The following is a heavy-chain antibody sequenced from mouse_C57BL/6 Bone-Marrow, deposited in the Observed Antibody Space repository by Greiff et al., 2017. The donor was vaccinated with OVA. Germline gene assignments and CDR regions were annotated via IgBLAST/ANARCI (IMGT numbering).Heavy chain of an antibody. CDR1: GFTFSDYG. Sequence: EVKLVESGGGLVKPGGSLKLSCAASGFTFSDYGMHWFRQAPEKGLEWVAYISSGSSTIYYADTVKGRFTISRDNAKNTLVLQMTSLRSEDTAMYYCAAYYSNSHYYAMDYWGQGTSVTVSS. J-gene: IGHJ4*01. V-gene: IGHV5-17*01. CDR3: AAYYSNSHYYAMDY. D-gene: IGHD2-5*01. CDR2: ISSGSSTI.